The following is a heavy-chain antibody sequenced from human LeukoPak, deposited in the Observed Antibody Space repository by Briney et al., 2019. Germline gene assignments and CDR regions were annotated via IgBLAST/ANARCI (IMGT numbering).Heavy chain of an antibody. V-gene: IGHV3-11*01. CDR1: GFTFSDYY. J-gene: IGHJ6*02. CDR3: ARDSSCGWFSSYYYYYGMDV. D-gene: IGHD6-19*01. Sequence: PGGSLRLSCAASGFTFSDYYMSWIRQAPGKGLEWVSYISSSGSTIYYADSVKGRFTISRDNAKNSLYLQMNSLRAEDTAVYYCARDSSCGWFSSYYYYYGMDVWGQGTTVTVSS. CDR2: ISSSGSTI.